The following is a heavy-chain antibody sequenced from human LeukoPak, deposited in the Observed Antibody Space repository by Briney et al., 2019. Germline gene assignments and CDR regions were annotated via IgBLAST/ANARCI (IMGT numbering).Heavy chain of an antibody. Sequence: GGSLRLSCAASGFTFSSYSMNWVRQAPGKGLEWVSSISSSSSYIYYADSVKGRFTISRDNAKNSLYLQMNSLRAEDTAVYYCARALGVAAALGPYYFDHWGQGTLVTVSS. CDR2: ISSSSSYI. V-gene: IGHV3-21*01. J-gene: IGHJ4*02. CDR1: GFTFSSYS. D-gene: IGHD6-13*01. CDR3: ARALGVAAALGPYYFDH.